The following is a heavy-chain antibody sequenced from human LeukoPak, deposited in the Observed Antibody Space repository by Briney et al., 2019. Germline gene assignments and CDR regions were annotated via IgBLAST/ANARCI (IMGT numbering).Heavy chain of an antibody. CDR3: ARGSSSKPAYYFDY. D-gene: IGHD6-6*01. Sequence: SETLSLTCTVSGGSISSSSYYWGWIRQPPGKGLEWIGSIYYSGSTYYNPSLKSRFTISVDTSKNQFSLKLSSVTAADTAVYYCARGSSSKPAYYFDYWGQGTLVTVSS. V-gene: IGHV4-39*01. CDR1: GGSISSSSYY. J-gene: IGHJ4*02. CDR2: IYYSGST.